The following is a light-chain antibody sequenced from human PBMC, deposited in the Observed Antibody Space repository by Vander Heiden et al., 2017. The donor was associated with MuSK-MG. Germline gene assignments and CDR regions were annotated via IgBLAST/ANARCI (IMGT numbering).Light chain of an antibody. V-gene: IGLV2-8*01. CDR2: EVS. J-gene: IGLJ1*01. Sequence: QSALPQPPSASGSPGQSVTISCTGTSSDVGGYNYVSWYQQHPGKAHKLMIYEVSKRPSGVPDRFSGSKSGNTASLTISGLQAEDEADYYCNSYAGSNNVVFGTGTRVTVL. CDR1: SSDVGGYNY. CDR3: NSYAGSNNVV.